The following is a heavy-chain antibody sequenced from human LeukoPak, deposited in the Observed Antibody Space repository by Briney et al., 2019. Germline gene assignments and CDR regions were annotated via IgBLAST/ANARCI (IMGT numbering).Heavy chain of an antibody. V-gene: IGHV1-18*01. Sequence: GASVKVSCVASGYTFTSFVMSWVRQAPGQGLEWMGWIGAYNGNSNYAQKFRGTVTMTIETSTSTAYMELRSLRSDDTAVYYCARESNWNHGMDVWGQGTKVTVSS. CDR2: IGAYNGNS. D-gene: IGHD1-20*01. J-gene: IGHJ6*02. CDR1: GYTFTSFV. CDR3: ARESNWNHGMDV.